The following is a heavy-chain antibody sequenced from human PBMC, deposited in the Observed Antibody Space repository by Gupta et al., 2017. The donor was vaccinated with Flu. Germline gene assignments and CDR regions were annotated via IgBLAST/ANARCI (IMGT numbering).Heavy chain of an antibody. Sequence: EVQLVASGGGLVKPGGSLRLSCAVSGITFSSHDMSWVRQAPGKGLEWVSSISNSSSYLYYADSVKGRFTVSRDNGKNSLYLQMNSLRAEDTAVYYCAKIGVIDSWYFDYWGQGSLVTVSS. CDR2: ISNSSSYL. CDR3: AKIGVIDSWYFDY. V-gene: IGHV3-21*01. J-gene: IGHJ4*02. D-gene: IGHD3-3*01. CDR1: GITFSSHD.